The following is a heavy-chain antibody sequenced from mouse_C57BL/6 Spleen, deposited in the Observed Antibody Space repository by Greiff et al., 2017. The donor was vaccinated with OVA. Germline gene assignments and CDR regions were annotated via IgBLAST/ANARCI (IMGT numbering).Heavy chain of an antibody. V-gene: IGHV1-15*01. CDR3: ARGDYGSRYAMDY. Sequence: QVQLQQSGAELVRPGASVTLSCKASGYTFTDYEMHWVKQTPVHGLEWIGAIDPETGGTAYNQKFKDKATLTADKSSSTAYMQLSSLTYEDSAVYYCARGDYGSRYAMDYWGQGTSVTVSS. CDR2: IDPETGGT. CDR1: GYTFTDYE. D-gene: IGHD1-1*01. J-gene: IGHJ4*01.